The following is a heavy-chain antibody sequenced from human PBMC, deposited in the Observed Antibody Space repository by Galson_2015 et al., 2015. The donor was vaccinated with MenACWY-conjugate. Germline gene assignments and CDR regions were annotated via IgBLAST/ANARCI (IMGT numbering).Heavy chain of an antibody. CDR2: IRDRGGTT. CDR1: GFTFRSYA. J-gene: IGHJ4*02. Sequence: SLRLSCAASGFTFRSYAMRWVRQAPGKGLEWVSVIRDRGGTTYYADSVKGRFTISRDNSKNTLYLQMSSLRAEDTAEYYCAKMRVGNSGATDYWGQGALVTVSS. CDR3: AKMRVGNSGATDY. D-gene: IGHD4-23*01. V-gene: IGHV3-23*01.